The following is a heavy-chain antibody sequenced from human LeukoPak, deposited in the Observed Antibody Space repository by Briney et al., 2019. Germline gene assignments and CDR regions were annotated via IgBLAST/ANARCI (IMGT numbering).Heavy chain of an antibody. D-gene: IGHD3-10*01. J-gene: IGHJ4*02. CDR3: TRDTDYGSAANYFDS. CDR2: ISWEGQTT. V-gene: IGHV3-43*01. Sequence: GGSLRLSCAASGFTFDDYAMHWVRQAPGKGLEWLALISWEGQTTYYADCVRGRFTIARDNSKNSLYLQMNSLRTEDTAFYYCTRDTDYGSAANYFDSWGQGTLVSVSS. CDR1: GFTFDDYA.